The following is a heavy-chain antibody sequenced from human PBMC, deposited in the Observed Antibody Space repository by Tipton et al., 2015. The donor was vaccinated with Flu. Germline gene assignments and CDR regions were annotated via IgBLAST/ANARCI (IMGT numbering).Heavy chain of an antibody. V-gene: IGHV3-48*03. CDR2: ISSSGVTV. J-gene: IGHJ3*02. CDR3: ARSRNQGYGAFDI. D-gene: IGHD1-14*01. CDR1: GFTFSSYE. Sequence: GSLRLSCAASGFTFSSYEMNWVRQAPGKGLEWVSYISSSGVTVSYTDSVKGRFTISRDSAKNALYLQMNSLRAEDTAVYYCARSRNQGYGAFDIWGQGTMVTVSS.